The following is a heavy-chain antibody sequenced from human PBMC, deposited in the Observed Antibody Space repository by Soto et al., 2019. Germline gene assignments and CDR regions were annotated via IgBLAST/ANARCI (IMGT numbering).Heavy chain of an antibody. V-gene: IGHV1-2*04. J-gene: IGHJ3*02. CDR1: GGTFSSYT. CDR2: IIPNSGGT. CDR3: ARDRRGNWGEAFDI. Sequence: ASVKISCKASGGTFSSYTISWVRQAPGQGLEWMGWIIPNSGGTNYAQKFQGWVSMTRDTSISTAYLELSRLRSFDTAVYYCARDRRGNWGEAFDIWGQGTMVTVSS. D-gene: IGHD7-27*01.